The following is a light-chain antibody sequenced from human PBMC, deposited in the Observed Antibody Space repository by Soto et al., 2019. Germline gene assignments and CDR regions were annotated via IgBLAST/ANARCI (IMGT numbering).Light chain of an antibody. V-gene: IGKV3-11*01. Sequence: EIVLTQSPATLSLSPGERATLSCRASQSVSNYLAWYQQKPGQAPRLLIYNASNRATGIPARFSGSGSGTDFTLTISSLEPEDFAVYYCQQRSNWPRFTFGQGTKVEIK. CDR3: QQRSNWPRFT. CDR1: QSVSNY. CDR2: NAS. J-gene: IGKJ2*01.